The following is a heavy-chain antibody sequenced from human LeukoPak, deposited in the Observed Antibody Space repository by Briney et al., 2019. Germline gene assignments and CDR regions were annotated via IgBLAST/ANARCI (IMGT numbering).Heavy chain of an antibody. V-gene: IGHV3-66*01. CDR1: GFTVSSNY. D-gene: IGHD3-10*01. Sequence: GGSLRLSCAASGFTVSSNYMSWVRQAPGKGLEWVSVIYSGGSTYYADSVKGRFTISRDNSKNTLYLQMNSLRAEDTAVYYCAYMVRGVIIAGSFDYWGQGTLVTVSS. J-gene: IGHJ4*02. CDR2: IYSGGST. CDR3: AYMVRGVIIAGSFDY.